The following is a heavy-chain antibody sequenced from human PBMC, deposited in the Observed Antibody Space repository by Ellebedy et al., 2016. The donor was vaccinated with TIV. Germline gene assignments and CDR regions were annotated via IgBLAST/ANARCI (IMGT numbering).Heavy chain of an antibody. CDR2: IWHDGSNK. CDR1: GFIFSSYG. CDR3: AREAVTRNYYYGMDV. J-gene: IGHJ6*02. D-gene: IGHD4-17*01. Sequence: PGGSLRLSCAAPGFIFSSYGMHGVRQAPGKGLEGLAVIWHDGSNKYYADSVKGRFTISRDNSKNTLYLQMNSTSAEDTGIYYCAREAVTRNYYYGMDVWGQGTTVTVFS. V-gene: IGHV3-33*01.